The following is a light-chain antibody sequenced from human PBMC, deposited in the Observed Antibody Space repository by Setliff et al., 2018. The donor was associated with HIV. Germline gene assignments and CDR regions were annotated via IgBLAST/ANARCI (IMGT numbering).Light chain of an antibody. CDR1: SSDVGGYNY. CDR3: CSYAGSYGFYV. CDR2: DVT. J-gene: IGLJ1*01. V-gene: IGLV2-11*01. Sequence: QPALTQPRSVSGSPGQSVSISCTGTSSDVGGYNYVSWYQQHPGKAPKLMIYDVTKRPSGVPDRFSGSKSGNTASLTISGLQAEDEADYYCCSYAGSYGFYVFGTGTKVTVL.